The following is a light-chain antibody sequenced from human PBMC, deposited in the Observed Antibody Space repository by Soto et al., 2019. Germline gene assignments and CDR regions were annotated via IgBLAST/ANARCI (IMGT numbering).Light chain of an antibody. V-gene: IGLV2-14*03. CDR2: DVS. CDR1: SGDVGGYNY. CDR3: SSYTTSNTRQIV. J-gene: IGLJ1*01. Sequence: SVLTQPASVSGSPGQSITISCTGTSGDVGGYNYVSWYQHHPGKAPKLMIFDVSNRPSGVSNRFSGSKSGNTASLTISGLQPEDEADYYCSSYTTSNTRQIVFGTGTKVTV.